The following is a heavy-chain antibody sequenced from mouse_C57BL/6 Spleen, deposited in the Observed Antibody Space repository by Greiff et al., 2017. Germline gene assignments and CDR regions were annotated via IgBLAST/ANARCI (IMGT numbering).Heavy chain of an antibody. V-gene: IGHV1-80*01. J-gene: IGHJ4*01. Sequence: QVQLQQSGAELVKPGASVKISCKASGYAFSSYWMNWVKQRPGKGLEWIGQIYPGDGDTNYNGKFKGKATLTADKSSSTAYMQLSSLTAEDSAVYCGARTPVICYAMDDWGKGTSVTVSS. D-gene: IGHD2-4*01. CDR1: GYAFSSYW. CDR2: IYPGDGDT. CDR3: ARTPVICYAMDD.